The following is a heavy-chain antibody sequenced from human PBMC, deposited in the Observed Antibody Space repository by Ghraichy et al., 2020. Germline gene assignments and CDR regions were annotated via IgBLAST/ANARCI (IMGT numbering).Heavy chain of an antibody. Sequence: ASVKASCKASGYTFTGYYMHWVRQAPGQGLEWMGWINPNSGGTNYAQKFQGRVTMTRDTSISTAYMELSRLRSDDTAVYYCARGYCTNGVCYTLRRYFDYWGQGTLVTVSS. CDR1: GYTFTGYY. CDR2: INPNSGGT. D-gene: IGHD2-8*01. J-gene: IGHJ4*02. V-gene: IGHV1-2*02. CDR3: ARGYCTNGVCYTLRRYFDY.